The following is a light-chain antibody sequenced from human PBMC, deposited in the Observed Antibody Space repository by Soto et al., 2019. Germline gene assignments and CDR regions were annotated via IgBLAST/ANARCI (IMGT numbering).Light chain of an antibody. CDR2: AAS. CDR1: QGISSW. Sequence: IQRTQSPSSLSASVGDRVTITCRASQGISSWLGWYQQKPGKAPKLLIYAASSLQSGVPSRFSGSGSGTDFTLTISSLQPEDFAIYYCQQANSFPWTLGQGTQVDIK. CDR3: QQANSFPWT. J-gene: IGKJ1*01. V-gene: IGKV1-12*01.